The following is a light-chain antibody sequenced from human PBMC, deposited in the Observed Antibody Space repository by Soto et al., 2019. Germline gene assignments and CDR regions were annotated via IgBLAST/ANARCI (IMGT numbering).Light chain of an antibody. CDR2: AAS. CDR3: QKYNSAPLT. Sequence: DIQMTQSPSSLSASLGDRVTITCRASQGIDIYLAWFQQRPGKVPKLLIYAASTLQSGVPSRFSGSGSGTEFTLTISSLQPEDVATYYCQKYNSAPLTFGGGTRVEIK. J-gene: IGKJ4*01. V-gene: IGKV1-27*01. CDR1: QGIDIY.